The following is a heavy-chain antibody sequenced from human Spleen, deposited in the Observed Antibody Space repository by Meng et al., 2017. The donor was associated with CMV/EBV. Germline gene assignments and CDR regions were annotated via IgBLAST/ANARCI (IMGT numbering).Heavy chain of an antibody. CDR3: ARAYYDFWSGYTPSPNWFAP. CDR1: FTGYY. CDR2: INPNSGGT. V-gene: IGHV1-2*02. Sequence: FTGYYIHWVRQAPGQGLEWMGWINPNSGGTNFAQKFQGRVTMTRDTSISTAYMELTRLTSDDTAIYYCARAYYDFWSGYTPSPNWFAPWGQGTLVTVSS. J-gene: IGHJ5*02. D-gene: IGHD3-3*01.